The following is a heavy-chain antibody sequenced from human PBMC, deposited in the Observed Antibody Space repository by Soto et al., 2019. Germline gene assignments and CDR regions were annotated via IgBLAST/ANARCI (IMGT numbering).Heavy chain of an antibody. Sequence: GGSLRLSCAASGFTFIGYTMHWVRQAPGKGLEWVSSISTGSAYKYYTDSVKGRFTISRNNTKKSLYLQMNSLRVEDTAVYFCVRRGVKAPSWGQGTLVTVSS. CDR3: VRRGVKAPS. J-gene: IGHJ5*02. V-gene: IGHV3-21*01. D-gene: IGHD5-12*01. CDR1: GFTFIGYT. CDR2: ISTGSAYK.